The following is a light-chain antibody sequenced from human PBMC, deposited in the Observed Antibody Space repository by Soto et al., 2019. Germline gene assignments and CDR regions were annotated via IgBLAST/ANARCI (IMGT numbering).Light chain of an antibody. CDR1: QSVSSN. J-gene: IGKJ1*01. CDR3: HQSNFSPT. Sequence: EIVMTQSPATLSVSPGEGATLSCRASQSVSSNLVWYQQSPRPPRSLIVAATSTGATGLPARFSGGGSGTAFTITINRLQYEDFAVYFHHQSNFSPTFGQGTKVDIK. CDR2: ATS. V-gene: IGKV3-15*01.